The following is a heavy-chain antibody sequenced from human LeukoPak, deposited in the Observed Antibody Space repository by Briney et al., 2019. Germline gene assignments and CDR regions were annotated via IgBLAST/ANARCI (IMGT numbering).Heavy chain of an antibody. J-gene: IGHJ4*02. Sequence: GASVKVSCKASGYTFTGYYMHWVRQAPGQGLEWMGRINPNSGGTNYAQKSQGRVTMTRDTAISTAYMELSRLRSDGTAVYYWARVRSAVAGTGGYKYVDYWGQGTLVTVSS. CDR1: GYTFTGYY. CDR3: ARVRSAVAGTGGYKYVDY. D-gene: IGHD6-19*01. CDR2: INPNSGGT. V-gene: IGHV1-2*06.